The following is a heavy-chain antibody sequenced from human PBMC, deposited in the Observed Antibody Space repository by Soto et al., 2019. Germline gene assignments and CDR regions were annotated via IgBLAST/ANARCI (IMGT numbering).Heavy chain of an antibody. CDR2: IYYRGST. D-gene: IGHD2-21*01. Sequence: QVQLQESGPGLVKPSQTLSLTCTVSGGSISSGGYYWSWIRQHPGKGLEWIGYIYYRGSTYYNPSLKRRVTISVDTSKKQFSLKLSSVTAADTAVYYCARGNPGDCYNCWYFDLWGRGTPVTVSS. V-gene: IGHV4-31*03. CDR3: ARGNPGDCYNCWYFDL. CDR1: GGSISSGGYY. J-gene: IGHJ2*01.